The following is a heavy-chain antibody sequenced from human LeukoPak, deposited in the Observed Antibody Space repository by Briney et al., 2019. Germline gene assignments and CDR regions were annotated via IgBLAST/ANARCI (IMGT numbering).Heavy chain of an antibody. Sequence: ASVKVSCKASGYTFTAYTISWVRQAPGQGLEWMGWISGYNGNTNYAQKVQGRVTMTTDTSSSTAYMELRSLRSDDTAVYYCARSPARGYDILTGYNDYWGQGTLSPSPQ. V-gene: IGHV1-18*01. CDR2: ISGYNGNT. D-gene: IGHD3-9*01. CDR1: GYTFTAYT. CDR3: ARSPARGYDILTGYNDY. J-gene: IGHJ4*02.